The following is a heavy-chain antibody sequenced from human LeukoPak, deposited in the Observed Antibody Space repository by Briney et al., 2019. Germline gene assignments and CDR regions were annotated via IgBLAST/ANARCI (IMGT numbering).Heavy chain of an antibody. V-gene: IGHV4-59*01. J-gene: IGHJ4*02. Sequence: SETLSLTCTVSGGSIKTYYWNWIRQSSGKGLEWIGYIYYSGSTNYNPSLKSRVTMSVDSSKNQFSLKVNSVTAADTAVYYCARIRVVAYTGPDYWGQGTLVTVSS. CDR2: IYYSGST. CDR3: ARIRVVAYTGPDY. CDR1: GGSIKTYY. D-gene: IGHD3-22*01.